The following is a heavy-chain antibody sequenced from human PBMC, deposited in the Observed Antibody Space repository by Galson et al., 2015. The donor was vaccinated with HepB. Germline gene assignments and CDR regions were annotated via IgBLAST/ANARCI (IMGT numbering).Heavy chain of an antibody. J-gene: IGHJ5*02. D-gene: IGHD3-10*01. CDR2: INPHSGDT. Sequence: SVKVSCKASGYTFTDYCIHWVRQAPGQGLEWMGRINPHSGDTDYAQRFQGRVIMTRDTSISIAYTAYMELSSLRLDDTAVYYCTRGGWFGESSPHTWFDPWGQGTLVTVSS. V-gene: IGHV1-2*06. CDR1: GYTFTDYC. CDR3: TRGGWFGESSPHTWFDP.